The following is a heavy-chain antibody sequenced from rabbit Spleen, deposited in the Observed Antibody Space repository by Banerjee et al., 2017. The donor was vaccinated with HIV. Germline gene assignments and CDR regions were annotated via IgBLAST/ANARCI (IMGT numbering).Heavy chain of an antibody. V-gene: IGHV1S47*01. J-gene: IGHJ3*01. Sequence: QEQLVESGGGLVQPGGSLTLTCTASGFSISSYYMNWVRQAPGKGLEWIGYIDPVFGITYYANWVNGRFSISRENAQNTVFLQMTSLTAADTATYFCARDGAGGSYFALWGQGTLVTVS. CDR2: IDPVFGIT. D-gene: IGHD8-1*01. CDR1: GFSISSYY. CDR3: ARDGAGGSYFAL.